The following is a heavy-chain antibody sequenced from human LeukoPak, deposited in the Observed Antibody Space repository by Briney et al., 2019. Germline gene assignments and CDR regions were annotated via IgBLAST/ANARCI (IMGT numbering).Heavy chain of an antibody. J-gene: IGHJ3*02. CDR1: GFTFSSYW. CDR3: ARGEDFRSGYYLEYDAFDI. V-gene: IGHV3-74*01. CDR2: INSDGSST. D-gene: IGHD3-3*01. Sequence: GGSLRLSCAASGFTFSSYWMHWVRQAPGKGLVWVSRINSDGSSTSYADSVKGRFTISRVNAKNTLYLQMNSLRAEDTAVYYCARGEDFRSGYYLEYDAFDIWGQGTMVTVSS.